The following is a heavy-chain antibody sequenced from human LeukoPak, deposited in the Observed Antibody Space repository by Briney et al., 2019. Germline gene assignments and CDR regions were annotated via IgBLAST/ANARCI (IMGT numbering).Heavy chain of an antibody. J-gene: IGHJ6*03. CDR2: ISYSGST. CDR1: GGSISSFY. D-gene: IGHD6-6*01. Sequence: SEALSLTCTVSGGSISSFYWSWIRQPPGKGLEWIGYISYSGSTNYNPSLKSRVTISVDTSKNQFSLKLSSVTAADTAVYYCARDSGSSRNSYYYYYMDVWAKGPRSPSP. CDR3: ARDSGSSRNSYYYYYMDV. V-gene: IGHV4-4*08.